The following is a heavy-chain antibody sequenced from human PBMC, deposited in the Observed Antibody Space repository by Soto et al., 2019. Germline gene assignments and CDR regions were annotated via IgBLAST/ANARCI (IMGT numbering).Heavy chain of an antibody. D-gene: IGHD3-10*01. CDR3: ARRIVGPLLPGSGSYSFFAY. J-gene: IGHJ4*02. V-gene: IGHV4-39*01. CDR1: GGSISSSSYY. Sequence: SETLSLTCTVSGGSISSSSYYWGWIRQPPGKGLEWIGSIYYSGSTYYNPSLKSRVTISVDTSKNQFSLKLGSVTAADTAVYYCARRIVGPLLPGSGSYSFFAYWGQGTLVTVSS. CDR2: IYYSGST.